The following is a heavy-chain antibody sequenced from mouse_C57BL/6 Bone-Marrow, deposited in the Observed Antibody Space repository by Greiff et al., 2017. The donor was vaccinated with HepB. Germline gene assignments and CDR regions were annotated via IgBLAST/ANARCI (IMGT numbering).Heavy chain of an antibody. CDR1: GFSLTSYG. J-gene: IGHJ4*01. CDR3: AKCRGQLIAMDY. Sequence: VQLVESGPGLVQPSQSLSITCTVSGFSLTSYGVHWVRQSPGKGLEWLGVIWRGGSTDYNAAFMSRLSITKDNSKSQVFFKMNSLQADDTAIYYCAKCRGQLIAMDYWGQGTSVTVSS. D-gene: IGHD3-2*02. V-gene: IGHV2-5*01. CDR2: IWRGGST.